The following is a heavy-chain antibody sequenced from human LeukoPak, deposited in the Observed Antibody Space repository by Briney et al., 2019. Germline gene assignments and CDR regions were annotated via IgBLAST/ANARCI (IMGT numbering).Heavy chain of an antibody. Sequence: GGSLRLSCAASGFTFSSYAMSWVRQAPGKGLEWVSVISNSGGSTFYADSVKGRFTISRDNSKNTLYLQMNSLRAEDTAVYYCAKRASGSGTSLYYFDYWGQGTLVAVSS. V-gene: IGHV3-23*01. J-gene: IGHJ4*02. D-gene: IGHD3-10*01. CDR2: ISNSGGST. CDR1: GFTFSSYA. CDR3: AKRASGSGTSLYYFDY.